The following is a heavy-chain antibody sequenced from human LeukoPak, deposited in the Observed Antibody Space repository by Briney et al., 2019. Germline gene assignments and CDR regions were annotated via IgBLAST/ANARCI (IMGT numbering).Heavy chain of an antibody. CDR2: MNPNSGNT. CDR3: ARVRAAEGYFDY. V-gene: IGHV1-8*01. D-gene: IGHD6-13*01. J-gene: IGHJ4*02. Sequence: GASVKVSCKASGYTFTSYDINWVRQATGQGLEWMGWMNPNSGNTGYAQKFQGRVTMTRNTSISTAYMELSSLRSEDTAVYYCARVRAAEGYFDYWGQGTLVTVSS. CDR1: GYTFTSYD.